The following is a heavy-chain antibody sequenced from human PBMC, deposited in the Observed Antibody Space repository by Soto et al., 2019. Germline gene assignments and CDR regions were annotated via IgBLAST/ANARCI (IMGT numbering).Heavy chain of an antibody. CDR3: ARGWAPGGYCSGGSCYPYYYYGMDV. CDR1: GGCIISYY. V-gene: IGHV4-59*01. Sequence: PSDTLSLTCTFSGGCIISYYWSCIRQPPGNGLDWLGYIYYSGSTNYNPSLKSRVTISVDTSKNQFTLKLSSVTAADTAVYYCARGWAPGGYCSGGSCYPYYYYGMDVWGQGTTVTVSS. CDR2: IYYSGST. J-gene: IGHJ6*02. D-gene: IGHD2-15*01.